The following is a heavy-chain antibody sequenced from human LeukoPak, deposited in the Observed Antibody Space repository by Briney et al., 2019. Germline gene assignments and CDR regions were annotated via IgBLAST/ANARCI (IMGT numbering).Heavy chain of an antibody. Sequence: LGGSLRLSCAASGFTFSSYWMSWVRQAPGKGLEWMANIKQDGSEKYYVDSVKGRFTISRDNAKNSLYLQMNSLRAEDTAVYYCARDSNNYYYYMDVWGKGTTVTVSS. CDR2: IKQDGSEK. J-gene: IGHJ6*03. CDR1: GFTFSSYW. V-gene: IGHV3-7*01. D-gene: IGHD3-3*02. CDR3: ARDSNNYYYYMDV.